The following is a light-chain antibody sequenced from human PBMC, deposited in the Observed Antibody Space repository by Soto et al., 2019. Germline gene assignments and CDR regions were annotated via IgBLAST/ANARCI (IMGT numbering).Light chain of an antibody. CDR2: DAS. V-gene: IGKV1-33*01. Sequence: DIQMTQSPSSLSASVGDRVTITCQASQDITNYLNWYQQKPRKAPRLLLYDASNLETGVTSRFSGSGSGTDFTFTISSLQPEDIATYYCQQYDNLPLTFGGGTKVEIK. CDR1: QDITNY. CDR3: QQYDNLPLT. J-gene: IGKJ4*01.